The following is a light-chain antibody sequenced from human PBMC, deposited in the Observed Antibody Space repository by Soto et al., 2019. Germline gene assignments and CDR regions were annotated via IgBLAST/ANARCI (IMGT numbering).Light chain of an antibody. CDR1: SSDVGGYNY. CDR2: DVT. Sequence: QSALTQPASVSGSPGQSLTISCTGTSSDVGGYNYVSWYQQHPGKAPKHLIYDVTNRPSGVSNRFSASKSGNTASLTISGLQAEYEADYYCSSYTTSSTVVFGGGTVVTVL. V-gene: IGLV2-14*03. J-gene: IGLJ2*01. CDR3: SSYTTSSTVV.